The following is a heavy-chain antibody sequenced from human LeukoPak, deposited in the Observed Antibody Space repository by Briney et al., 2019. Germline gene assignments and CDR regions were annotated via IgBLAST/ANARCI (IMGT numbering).Heavy chain of an antibody. CDR1: GGSFSGYY. V-gene: IGHV4-34*01. CDR3: ARALTYKRQGEYFQH. CDR2: INHSGST. Sequence: SETLSLTCAVYGGSFSGYYWSWIRQPPGKGLEWIGEINHSGSTNYNPSLKSRVTISVDTSKNQFSLKLSSVTAADTAVYYCARALTYKRQGEYFQHWGQGTLVTVSS. J-gene: IGHJ1*01. D-gene: IGHD1-1*01.